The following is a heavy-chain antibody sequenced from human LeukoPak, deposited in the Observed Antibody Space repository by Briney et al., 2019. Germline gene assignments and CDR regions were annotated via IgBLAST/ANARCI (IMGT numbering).Heavy chain of an antibody. V-gene: IGHV4-59*01. D-gene: IGHD3-16*02. J-gene: IGHJ4*02. CDR3: ARYVWGSYPTFEDY. Sequence: SETLSLTXTVSGGSIRSYYWSWIRQPPGKGLEWIGYISYSGSTNYNPSLKSRVTISVDTSKNQFSLKLSSVTAADTAVYYCARYVWGSYPTFEDYWGQGTLVTVSS. CDR2: ISYSGST. CDR1: GGSIRSYY.